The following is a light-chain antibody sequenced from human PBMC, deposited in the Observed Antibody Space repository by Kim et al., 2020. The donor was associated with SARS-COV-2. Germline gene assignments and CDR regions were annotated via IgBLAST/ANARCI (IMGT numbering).Light chain of an antibody. Sequence: DIQVTQSPSSLSASVGDRVTITCRASQGISNSLAWYQQKPGRVPKLLIYEASALQSGVPSRFSCSGSGTDFNLTISSLQPEDVATYYCQKCNSAPLTFGGGTKVGIK. CDR2: EAS. CDR3: QKCNSAPLT. CDR1: QGISNS. J-gene: IGKJ4*01. V-gene: IGKV1-27*01.